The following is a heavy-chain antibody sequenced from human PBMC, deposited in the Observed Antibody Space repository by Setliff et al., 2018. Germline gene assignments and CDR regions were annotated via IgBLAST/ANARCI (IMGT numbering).Heavy chain of an antibody. J-gene: IGHJ4*02. CDR2: INPSGGST. V-gene: IGHV1-46*01. D-gene: IGHD3-16*02. Sequence: ASVKVSCKASGYTFTSYYMHWVRQAPGQGLEWMGIINPSGGSTSYAQKFQGRVTMTRDTSTSTVYIELSSLKSEDTAVYYCARGSPYFLGELSFLFDYWGQGTLVTVSS. CDR1: GYTFTSYY. CDR3: ARGSPYFLGELSFLFDY.